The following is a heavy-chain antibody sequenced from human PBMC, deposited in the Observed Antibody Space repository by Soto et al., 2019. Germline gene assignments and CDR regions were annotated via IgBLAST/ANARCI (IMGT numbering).Heavy chain of an antibody. V-gene: IGHV4-30-4*01. D-gene: IGHD3-22*01. Sequence: PSETLSLTCTVSGGSISSGDYYWSWIRQPPGKGLEWIGYIYYSGSTHYNPSLKSRVTISVDTSKNQFSLKLSSVTAADTAVYYCASRNVGYYDSSGYYYQLLWFDPWGQGTLVTVSS. CDR3: ASRNVGYYDSSGYYYQLLWFDP. CDR1: GGSISSGDYY. CDR2: IYYSGST. J-gene: IGHJ5*02.